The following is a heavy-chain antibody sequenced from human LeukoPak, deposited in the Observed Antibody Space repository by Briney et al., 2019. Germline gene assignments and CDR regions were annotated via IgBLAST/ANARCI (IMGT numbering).Heavy chain of an antibody. Sequence: GASVKISCKASGYTFDTYPMNWVRQAPGQGLEWMGGIIPIFGTANYAQKFQGRVTITADESTSTAYMELSSLRSEDTAVYYCASASFYGDYAQGAFDIWGQGTMVTVSS. CDR3: ASASFYGDYAQGAFDI. CDR1: GYTFDTYP. V-gene: IGHV1-69*13. J-gene: IGHJ3*02. D-gene: IGHD4-17*01. CDR2: IIPIFGTA.